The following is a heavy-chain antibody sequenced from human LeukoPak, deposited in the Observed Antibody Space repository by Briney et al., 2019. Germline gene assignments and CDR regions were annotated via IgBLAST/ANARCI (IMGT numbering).Heavy chain of an antibody. CDR1: GFTFTSSA. V-gene: IGHV1-58*01. Sequence: SVKVSCKASGFTFTSSAVQWVGQARGQRLEWIGWIVVGSGNTNYAQKFQERVTITRDMSTSTAYMELSSLRSEDTAVYYCAADTYGDFDFDYWGQGTLVTVSS. CDR3: AADTYGDFDFDY. J-gene: IGHJ4*02. D-gene: IGHD4-17*01. CDR2: IVVGSGNT.